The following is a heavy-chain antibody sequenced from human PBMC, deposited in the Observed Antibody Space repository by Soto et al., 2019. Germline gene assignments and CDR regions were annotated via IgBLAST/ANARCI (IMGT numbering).Heavy chain of an antibody. Sequence: GESLKISCKGSGYSFTSYWIGWVRQMPGKGLEWMGIIYPGDSDTRYSPSFQGQVTISADKSISTAYLQWSSLKASDTAMYYWARRRYYYDSSGYYAVAAFDIWGQGTIVTVSS. J-gene: IGHJ3*02. CDR3: ARRRYYYDSSGYYAVAAFDI. D-gene: IGHD3-22*01. CDR1: GYSFTSYW. V-gene: IGHV5-51*01. CDR2: IYPGDSDT.